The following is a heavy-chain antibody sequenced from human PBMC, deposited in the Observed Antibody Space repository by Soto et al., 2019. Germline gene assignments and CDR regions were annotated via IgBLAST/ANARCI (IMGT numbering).Heavy chain of an antibody. CDR1: GFTFSSYA. V-gene: IGHV3-30-3*01. D-gene: IGHD2-21*02. J-gene: IGHJ4*02. CDR3: ARETVVTGRTPVWEY. Sequence: QVQLVESGGGVVQPGRSLRLSCAASGFTFSSYAMHWVRQAPGKGLEWVAVISYDGSNKYYADSVKGRFTISRDKSKNTLYLRKNSRTAEDMAVYYCARETVVTGRTPVWEYWGQGTLVTVSS. CDR2: ISYDGSNK.